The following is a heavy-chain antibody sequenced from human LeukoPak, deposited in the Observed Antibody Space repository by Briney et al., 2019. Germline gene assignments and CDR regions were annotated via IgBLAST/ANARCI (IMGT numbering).Heavy chain of an antibody. CDR2: IYPGDSDT. CDR1: GYSFSSYW. Sequence: GESPKISRKGSGYSFSSYWIGWVRQMPGKGLEWMGIIYPGDSDTRYSPSLQGQVTISVDTSIGTAYLQWSSLKGSDTAIYYCAGQNYFRLDYWGQGTLVTVSS. D-gene: IGHD3-9*01. J-gene: IGHJ4*02. CDR3: AGQNYFRLDY. V-gene: IGHV5-51*01.